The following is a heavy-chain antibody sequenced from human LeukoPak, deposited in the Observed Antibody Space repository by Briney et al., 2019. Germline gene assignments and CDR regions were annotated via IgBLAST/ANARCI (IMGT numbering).Heavy chain of an antibody. J-gene: IGHJ4*02. D-gene: IGHD3-9*01. CDR3: AKGRERLQPQLLYFDNFFDY. CDR2: IISRGATT. V-gene: IGHV3-23*01. Sequence: PGGSLRLSCAASGFTFTSYAMSWVRHAPGKGLEWVSSIISRGATTYYADSVKGRFTISRDNSKNTLYLQMNSLRAEDTAVYYCAKGRERLQPQLLYFDNFFDYWGQGTLVTVSS. CDR1: GFTFTSYA.